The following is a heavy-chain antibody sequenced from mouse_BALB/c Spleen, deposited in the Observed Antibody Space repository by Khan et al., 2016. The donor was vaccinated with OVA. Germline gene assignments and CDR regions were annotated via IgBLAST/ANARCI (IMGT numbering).Heavy chain of an antibody. CDR2: INPSNGGT. D-gene: IGHD1-1*01. V-gene: IGHV1S81*02. Sequence: QVQLQQSGAELVKPGASVTLSCKASGYTFTSYYMYWVKQRPGQGLEWIGEINPSNGGTNFNEKFKSKATLTVDKLSSTAYMQLSSLTSEDSAVYYCTRKDYYGRSRRYFDGWGAGTTVTVSS. CDR3: TRKDYYGRSRRYFDG. J-gene: IGHJ1*01. CDR1: GYTFTSYY.